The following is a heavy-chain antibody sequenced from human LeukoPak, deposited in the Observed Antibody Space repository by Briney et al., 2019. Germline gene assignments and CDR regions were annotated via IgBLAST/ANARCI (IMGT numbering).Heavy chain of an antibody. CDR1: GGTFSSYG. Sequence: GASVKVSCKASGGTFSSYGISWVRQAPGRGLEWMGGIIPIFGKADYAQKSQGRVTITADESTSIVYMELSSLRSEDTAVYYCAREGGVGPTPAAFDIWGQGTMVTVSS. CDR2: IIPIFGKA. V-gene: IGHV1-69*13. D-gene: IGHD3-16*01. CDR3: AREGGVGPTPAAFDI. J-gene: IGHJ3*02.